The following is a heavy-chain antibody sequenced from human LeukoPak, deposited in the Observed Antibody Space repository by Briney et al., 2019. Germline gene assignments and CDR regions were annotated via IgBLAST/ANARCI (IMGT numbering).Heavy chain of an antibody. Sequence: GGSLRLSCAASGFTFSSHWMSWVRQAPGKGLEWVSVISGSGGITYYADSVKGRFTVSRDNSKNTLFLQMNSLRVEDTAVYYCAKEPNHSGYWDYWGQGTLVTVSS. CDR3: AKEPNHSGYWDY. CDR1: GFTFSSHW. CDR2: ISGSGGIT. V-gene: IGHV3-23*01. J-gene: IGHJ4*02. D-gene: IGHD3-22*01.